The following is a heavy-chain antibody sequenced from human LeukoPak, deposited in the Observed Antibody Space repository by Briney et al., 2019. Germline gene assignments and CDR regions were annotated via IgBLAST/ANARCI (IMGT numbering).Heavy chain of an antibody. V-gene: IGHV1-18*01. CDR2: ISVYSGNT. CDR3: VRQVTIFQTRPTEKWFDP. CDR1: GYTFTTYT. J-gene: IGHJ5*02. D-gene: IGHD3-3*01. Sequence: GASVKVSCKASGYTFTTYTINWVRQAPGQGLEWMGLISVYSGNTNYAQNLQGRVTMTTDTSTSTAYMELRSLRSDDTAVYYCVRQVTIFQTRPTEKWFDPWGQGTLVTVSS.